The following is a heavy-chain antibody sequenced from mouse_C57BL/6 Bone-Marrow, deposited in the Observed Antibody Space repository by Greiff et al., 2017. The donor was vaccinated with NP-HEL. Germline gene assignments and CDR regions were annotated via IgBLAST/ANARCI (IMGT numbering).Heavy chain of an antibody. CDR1: GYAFTNYL. CDR2: INPGSGGT. D-gene: IGHD1-1*01. V-gene: IGHV1-54*01. Sequence: QVQLQQSGAELVRPGTSVKVSCKASGYAFTNYLIEWVKQRPGQGLEWIGVINPGSGGTNYNEKFKGKATLTADKSSSTAYMQLSSLRSEDSAVYFCARRKPYYYGSSYYFDYGGQGTTLTVSS. J-gene: IGHJ2*01. CDR3: ARRKPYYYGSSYYFDY.